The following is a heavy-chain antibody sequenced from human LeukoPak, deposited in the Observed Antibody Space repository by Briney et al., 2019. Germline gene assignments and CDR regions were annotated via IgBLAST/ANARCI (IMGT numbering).Heavy chain of an antibody. V-gene: IGHV4-34*01. J-gene: IGHJ4*02. Sequence: GSLRLSCEASGFTFSSYVMTWVRQAPGKGLEWIGEINHSGSTNYNPSLKSRVTISVDTSKNQFSLKLSSVTAADTAVYYCARRLKFGEIWGQGTLVTVSS. CDR3: ARRLKFGEI. CDR2: INHSGST. D-gene: IGHD3-10*01. CDR1: GFTFSSYV.